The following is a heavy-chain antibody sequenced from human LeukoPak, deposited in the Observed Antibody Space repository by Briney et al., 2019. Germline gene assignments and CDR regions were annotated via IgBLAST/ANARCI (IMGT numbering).Heavy chain of an antibody. J-gene: IGHJ4*02. D-gene: IGHD3-22*01. CDR1: GLTFSNAW. CDR3: TTHYYDSSGYYYAFDY. V-gene: IGHV3-15*01. Sequence: PGGSLRLSCAASGLTFSNAWMSWVRQAPGKGLEWVGRIKGKTDGGTTDYAAPVKGRFTISRDDSKNTLYLQMNSLKTEDTAVYYCTTHYYDSSGYYYAFDYWGQGTLVTVSS. CDR2: IKGKTDGGTT.